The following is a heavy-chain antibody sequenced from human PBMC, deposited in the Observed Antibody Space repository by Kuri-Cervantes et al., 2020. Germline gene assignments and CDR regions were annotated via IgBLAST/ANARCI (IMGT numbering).Heavy chain of an antibody. V-gene: IGHV4-34*01. CDR1: GFTVSSNY. D-gene: IGHD3-22*01. J-gene: IGHJ3*02. CDR2: INHSGST. CDR3: ARGGYYDSSGQDTDAFDI. Sequence: SETLSLTCAASGFTVSSNYMSWVRQAPGKGLEWIGEINHSGSTNYNPSLKSRVTISVDTSKNQFSLKLSSVTAADTAVYYCARGGYYDSSGQDTDAFDIWGQGTMVTVSS.